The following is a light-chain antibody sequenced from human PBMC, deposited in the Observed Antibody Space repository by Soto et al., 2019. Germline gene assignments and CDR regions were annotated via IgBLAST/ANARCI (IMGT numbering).Light chain of an antibody. CDR1: SSNIGTYR. V-gene: IGLV1-44*01. CDR3: AAWDDSLNGCV. Sequence: QSLLTQPPSASVTPGQRVTISCSGSSSNIGTYRVSWYQHFPGTAPRLLIYSDNQRPSGVPDRFSASKSGASASLAISGLQSEDEAYFYCAAWDDSLNGCVFGTGTKVTVL. CDR2: SDN. J-gene: IGLJ1*01.